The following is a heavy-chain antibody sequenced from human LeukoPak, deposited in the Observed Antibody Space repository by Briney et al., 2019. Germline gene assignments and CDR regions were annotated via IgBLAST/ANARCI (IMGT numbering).Heavy chain of an antibody. D-gene: IGHD6-19*01. V-gene: IGHV4-59*01. CDR3: ARGGTYSSGWYGY. CDR2: IYYSGST. CDR1: GGSISTYY. Sequence: PSETLSLTCTVSGGSISTYYWSWIRQPPGEGLEWIGYIYYSGSTNYNPSLKSRVTISVDTSMNQFSLKLSSVTAADTAVYYCARGGTYSSGWYGYWGQGTLVTVSS. J-gene: IGHJ4*02.